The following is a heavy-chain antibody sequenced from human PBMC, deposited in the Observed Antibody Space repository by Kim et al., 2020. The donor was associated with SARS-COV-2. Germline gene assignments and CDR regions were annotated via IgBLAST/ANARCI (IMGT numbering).Heavy chain of an antibody. CDR3: ARDFAAGRAYYYYMDV. D-gene: IGHD6-19*01. Sequence: SGKGHFTITSDKAKNSLYLQMNSLGAEDTAVYYCARDFAAGRAYYYYMDVWGKGTTVTVSS. J-gene: IGHJ6*03. V-gene: IGHV3-21*01.